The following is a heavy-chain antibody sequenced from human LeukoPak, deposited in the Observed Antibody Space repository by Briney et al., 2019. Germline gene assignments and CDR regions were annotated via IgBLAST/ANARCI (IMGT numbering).Heavy chain of an antibody. CDR2: ISSNGGST. CDR1: GFTFSSYA. J-gene: IGHJ4*02. CDR3: ARAPSSSWYTSRYFDY. Sequence: GGSLRLSCAASGFTFSSYAMPWVRQAPGKGLEYVSAISSNGGSTYYANSVKGRFTISRDNSKNTLYLQMGSLRAEDMAVYYCARAPSSSWYTSRYFDYWGQGTLVTVSS. D-gene: IGHD6-13*01. V-gene: IGHV3-64*01.